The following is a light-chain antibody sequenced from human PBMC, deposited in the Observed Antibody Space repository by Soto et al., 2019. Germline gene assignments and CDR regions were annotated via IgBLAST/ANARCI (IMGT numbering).Light chain of an antibody. CDR1: QSISSW. CDR3: QQYNSYPWT. CDR2: KAS. V-gene: IGKV1-5*03. J-gene: IGKJ1*01. Sequence: DIQMTQSPSTLSASVGDRVTITCRASQSISSWLAWYQQRAGEAPKILIYKASSLKSGVPSRFSGSGSGTEFTLTISSLQPDDFATYYCQQYNSYPWTFGQGTKVEIK.